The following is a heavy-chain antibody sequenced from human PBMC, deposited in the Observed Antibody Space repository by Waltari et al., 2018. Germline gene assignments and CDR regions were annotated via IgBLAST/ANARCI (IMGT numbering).Heavy chain of an antibody. CDR1: GSTFTAYS. CDR3: ARGLTPYDFWSGYYRYYFDY. V-gene: IGHV1-2*02. CDR2: INSNSGGT. J-gene: IGHJ4*02. D-gene: IGHD3-3*01. Sequence: QVQLVQSGAAVKKPGASVKVSCTASGSTFTAYSMPWVRQAPGQGLEWMGWINSNSGGTNYAQKFQGRVTMTRDTSISTAYMELSRLRSDDTAVYYCARGLTPYDFWSGYYRYYFDYWGQGTLVTVSS.